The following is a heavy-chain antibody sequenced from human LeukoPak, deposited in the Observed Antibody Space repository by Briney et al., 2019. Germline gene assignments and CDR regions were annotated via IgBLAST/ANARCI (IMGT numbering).Heavy chain of an antibody. J-gene: IGHJ5*02. CDR1: GGSIRSYY. V-gene: IGHV4-59*01. Sequence: SETLSLTCTVSGGSIRSYYWSLIRQAPGKGLEWIGCISYSGSTNHDPSLKSRVTISVDTSKNQFSLKLRSVSAADTAVYYCARGGFGSSTWYFEVDPWGQGTLVTVSS. CDR3: ARGGFGSSTWYFEVDP. D-gene: IGHD6-13*01. CDR2: ISYSGST.